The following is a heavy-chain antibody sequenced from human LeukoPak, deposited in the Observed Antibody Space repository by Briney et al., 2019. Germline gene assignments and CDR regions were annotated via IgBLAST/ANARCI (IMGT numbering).Heavy chain of an antibody. CDR1: GFSFSSYG. V-gene: IGHV3-48*01. D-gene: IGHD3-10*01. Sequence: GGSLRLSCAASGFSFSSYGMDWVRQAPGKGLEWVSYISSSSSTIYYADSVKGRFTISRDNAKNSLYLQMNSLRAEDTAVYYCASPPGFLDYWGQGTLVTVSS. CDR2: ISSSSSTI. J-gene: IGHJ4*02. CDR3: ASPPGFLDY.